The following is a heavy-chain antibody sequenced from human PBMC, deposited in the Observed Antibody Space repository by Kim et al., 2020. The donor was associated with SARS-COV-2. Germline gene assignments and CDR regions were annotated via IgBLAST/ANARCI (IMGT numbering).Heavy chain of an antibody. Sequence: GGSLRLSCAASGFTFSGSAMHWVRQASGKGLEWVGRIRSKANSYATAYAASVKGRFTISRDDSKNTAYLQMNSLKTEDTAVYYCTSTVEVGYCSGGSCYSSYYWGQGTLVTVSS. V-gene: IGHV3-73*01. D-gene: IGHD2-15*01. CDR2: IRSKANSYAT. CDR1: GFTFSGSA. CDR3: TSTVEVGYCSGGSCYSSYY. J-gene: IGHJ4*02.